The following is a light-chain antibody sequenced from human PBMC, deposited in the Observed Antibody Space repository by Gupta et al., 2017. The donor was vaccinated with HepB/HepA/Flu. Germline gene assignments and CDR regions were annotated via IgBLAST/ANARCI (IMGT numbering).Light chain of an antibody. Sequence: QTVVTQEPSFSVSPGGTVTLTCGLTSGSVSTNSYASWYQQIPGQTPRTLIYNTNIRSFGVPDRFSGSILGNKAALTITGAQAYDGSDYYCVVHMGDGSWVFGGGTKLTVL. J-gene: IGLJ3*02. CDR1: SGSVSTNSY. V-gene: IGLV8-61*01. CDR2: NTN. CDR3: VVHMGDGSWV.